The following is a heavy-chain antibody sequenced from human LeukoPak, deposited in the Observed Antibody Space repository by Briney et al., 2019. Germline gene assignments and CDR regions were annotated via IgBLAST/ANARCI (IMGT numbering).Heavy chain of an antibody. CDR2: IYYSGST. J-gene: IGHJ4*02. Sequence: SETLSLTCTVSGGSISSYYWGWIRQPPGKGLEWIGSIYYSGSTYYNPSLKSRVTISVDTSKNQFSLKLSSVTAADTAAYYCARAPPVGAPDYWGQGTLVTVSS. CDR1: GGSISSYY. D-gene: IGHD1-26*01. CDR3: ARAPPVGAPDY. V-gene: IGHV4-39*07.